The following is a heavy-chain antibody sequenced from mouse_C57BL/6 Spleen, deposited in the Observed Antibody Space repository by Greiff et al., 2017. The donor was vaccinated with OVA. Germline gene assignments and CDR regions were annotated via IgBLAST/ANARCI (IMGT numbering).Heavy chain of an antibody. CDR1: GYSFTGYF. V-gene: IGHV1-20*01. CDR2: INPYNGDT. J-gene: IGHJ3*01. Sequence: EVHLVESGPELVKPGDSVKISCKASGYSFTGYFMNWVMQSHGKSLEWIGRINPYNGDTFYNQKFKGKATLTVDKSSSTAHMELRSLTSEDSAVYYCARRELTAWFAYWGQGTLVTVSA. CDR3: ARRELTAWFAY. D-gene: IGHD4-1*01.